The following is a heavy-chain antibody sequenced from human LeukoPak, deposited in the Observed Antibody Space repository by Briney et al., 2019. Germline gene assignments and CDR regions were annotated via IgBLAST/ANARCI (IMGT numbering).Heavy chain of an antibody. Sequence: YYWSWIRQPPGKGLEWIGEINHSGSTNYNPSLKSRVTISVDTSKNQFSLKLSSVTAADTAVYYCARDKYYYDSSGYLRFDYWGQGTLVTVSS. V-gene: IGHV4-34*01. CDR3: ARDKYYYDSSGYLRFDY. D-gene: IGHD3-22*01. CDR1: YY. J-gene: IGHJ4*02. CDR2: INHSGST.